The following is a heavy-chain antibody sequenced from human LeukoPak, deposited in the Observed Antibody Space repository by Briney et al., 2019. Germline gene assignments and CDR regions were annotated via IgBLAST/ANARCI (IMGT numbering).Heavy chain of an antibody. CDR3: ARVEGRIDAFDI. Sequence: SETLSLTCTVSGGSISSYYWSWIRQPPGKGLEWIGYIYYSGSTNYNPSLKSRVTISVDTSKNQFSLKLSSVTAADTAVYYCARVEGRIDAFDIWGQGTMVTVSS. CDR1: GGSISSYY. V-gene: IGHV4-59*01. CDR2: IYYSGST. J-gene: IGHJ3*02. D-gene: IGHD2/OR15-2a*01.